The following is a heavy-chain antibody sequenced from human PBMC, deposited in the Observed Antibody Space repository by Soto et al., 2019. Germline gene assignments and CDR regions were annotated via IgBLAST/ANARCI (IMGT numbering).Heavy chain of an antibody. CDR1: GGSFSGYY. V-gene: IGHV4-34*01. CDR3: ARRVLRETHFDY. CDR2: INHSGST. D-gene: IGHD3-10*02. J-gene: IGHJ4*02. Sequence: SETLSLTCAVYGGSFSGYYWTWIRQPPGTGLEWIGEINHSGSTNYSPSFQGQVTISADKSISTAYLQWNSLKASDTAIYYCARRVLRETHFDYWGQGTLVTVSS.